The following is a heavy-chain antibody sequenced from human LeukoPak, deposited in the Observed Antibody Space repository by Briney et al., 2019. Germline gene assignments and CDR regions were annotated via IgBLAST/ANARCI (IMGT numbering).Heavy chain of an antibody. CDR3: ARAVYYYDSSGYYSNTFDP. Sequence: ASVKVSCKASGYTFTSYDINWVRQATGQGLEWMGWVNPNSGNTGYAQKFQGRVTMTRNTSISTAYMELSSLRSEDTAVYYCARAVYYYDSSGYYSNTFDPWGQGTLVTVSS. CDR1: GYTFTSYD. V-gene: IGHV1-8*01. J-gene: IGHJ5*02. CDR2: VNPNSGNT. D-gene: IGHD3-22*01.